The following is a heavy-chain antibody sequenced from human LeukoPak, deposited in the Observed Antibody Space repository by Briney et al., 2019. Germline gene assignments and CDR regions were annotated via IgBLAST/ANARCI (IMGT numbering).Heavy chain of an antibody. Sequence: GGSLRLSCTASGFTFSTYWINWVRQSPGKGLVWVALINGDGSTTTHADSVKGRFTISRDNAKNSLYLQMNSLRAEDTAVYYCARRGARGSPVDYWGQGTLVTVSS. J-gene: IGHJ4*02. CDR2: INGDGSTT. CDR3: ARRGARGSPVDY. D-gene: IGHD6-25*01. CDR1: GFTFSTYW. V-gene: IGHV3-74*03.